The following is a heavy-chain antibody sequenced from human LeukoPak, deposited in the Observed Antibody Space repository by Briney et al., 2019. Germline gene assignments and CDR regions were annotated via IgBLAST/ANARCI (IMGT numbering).Heavy chain of an antibody. CDR1: GFTFSDYY. J-gene: IGHJ4*02. CDR2: ISSSGSTI. V-gene: IGHV3-11*01. Sequence: GGSLRLSCAASGFTFSDYYMSWIRQAPGKGLEWVSYISSSGSTIYYADSVKGRFTISRDNAKNSLYLQMNSLRAEDTAVYYCARAPLYCSSTSRYRRGSYYFDYWGQGTLVTVSS. D-gene: IGHD2-2*02. CDR3: ARAPLYCSSTSRYRRGSYYFDY.